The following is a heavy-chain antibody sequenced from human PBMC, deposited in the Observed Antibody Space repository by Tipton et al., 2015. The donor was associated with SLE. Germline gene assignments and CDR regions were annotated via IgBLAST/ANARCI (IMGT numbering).Heavy chain of an antibody. D-gene: IGHD5-18*01. V-gene: IGHV4-59*07. CDR3: ARSYSYGVFDS. CDR2: IYYGETT. Sequence: TLSLTCTVSGGSISSYYWSWLRLPPGKGLEWLGYIYYGETTLYNPSLESRVTVSVDTSKNQLSLKLTSMTAADTALYFCARSYSYGVFDSWGQGTLVTVSS. CDR1: GGSISSYY. J-gene: IGHJ4*02.